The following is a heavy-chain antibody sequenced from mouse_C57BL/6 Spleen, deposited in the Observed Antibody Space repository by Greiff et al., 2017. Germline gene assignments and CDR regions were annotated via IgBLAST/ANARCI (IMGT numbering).Heavy chain of an antibody. J-gene: IGHJ4*01. CDR3: ARDDYYAMDY. CDR1: GFTFSSYA. CDR2: ISDGGSYT. Sequence: EVKLVESGGGLVKPGGSLKLSCAASGFTFSSYAMSWVRQTPEKRLEWVATISDGGSYTYYPDNGKGRFTISRDNAKNNLYLQMSHLKSEDTAMYYCARDDYYAMDYWGQGTSVTVSS. V-gene: IGHV5-4*01.